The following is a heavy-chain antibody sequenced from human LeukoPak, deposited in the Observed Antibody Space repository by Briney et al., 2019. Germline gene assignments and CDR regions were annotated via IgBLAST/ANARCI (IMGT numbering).Heavy chain of an antibody. CDR3: ARGAYYGSVEIDY. Sequence: PSETLSLTCTVSGGSLSSSSYYWGWIRQPPGMGLEWIGSIYYSGSTYYNPSLKSRVTISVDTSKNRFSLKLSSVTAADTAVYYCARGAYYGSVEIDYWGQGTLVTVSS. CDR1: GGSLSSSSYY. J-gene: IGHJ4*02. D-gene: IGHD3-10*01. V-gene: IGHV4-39*01. CDR2: IYYSGST.